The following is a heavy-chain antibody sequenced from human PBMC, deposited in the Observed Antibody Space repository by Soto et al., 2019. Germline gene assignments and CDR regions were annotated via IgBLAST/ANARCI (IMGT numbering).Heavy chain of an antibody. V-gene: IGHV1-69*08. CDR1: GGTFSSYT. CDR3: ARDGDSSSYNFDY. J-gene: IGHJ4*02. CDR2: IIPILGIA. D-gene: IGHD6-13*01. Sequence: QVQLVQSGAEVKKPGSSVKVSCKASGGTFSSYTISWVRQAPGQGLEWMGRIIPILGIANYAQKFQCRLTITADKSTSTAYMELSSLRSEDTAVYYCARDGDSSSYNFDYWGQGTLVTVSS.